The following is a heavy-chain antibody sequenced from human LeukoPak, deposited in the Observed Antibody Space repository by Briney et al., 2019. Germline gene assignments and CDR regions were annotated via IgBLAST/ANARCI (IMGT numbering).Heavy chain of an antibody. CDR2: IYYSGST. CDR3: ARAVGHDYVWGSYRVYFDY. Sequence: PSETLSLTCTVSGGSISSGDCYWSWIRQPPGKGLEWIGYIYYSGSTYYNPSLKSRVTISVDTSKNQFSLKLSSVTAADTAVYYCARAVGHDYVWGSYRVYFDYWGQGTLVTVSS. CDR1: GGSISSGDCY. D-gene: IGHD3-16*02. V-gene: IGHV4-30-4*01. J-gene: IGHJ4*02.